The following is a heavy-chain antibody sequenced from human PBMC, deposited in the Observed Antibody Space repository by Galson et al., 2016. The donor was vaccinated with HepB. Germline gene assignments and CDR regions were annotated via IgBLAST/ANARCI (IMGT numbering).Heavy chain of an antibody. CDR2: IWYDGSKK. V-gene: IGHV3-33*01. J-gene: IGHJ6*02. D-gene: IGHD3-16*01. CDR1: RLNFERFG. Sequence: SLRLSCAASRLNFERFGMHWVRQAPGKGLEWVAVIWYDGSKKYYADSVKGRVTISRDNSKNTLYLEMNSLRAEDTAVYFCEGASDYYGLDVWGQGTTVTVSS. CDR3: EGASDYYGLDV.